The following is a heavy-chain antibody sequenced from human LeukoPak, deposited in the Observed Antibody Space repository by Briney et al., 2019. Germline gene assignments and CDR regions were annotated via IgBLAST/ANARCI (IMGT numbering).Heavy chain of an antibody. CDR1: AFTFSSYA. Sequence: PGGSLRLSCAASAFTFSSYAMSWVRQAPGKGLEWDSAISGSGGSTYYADSVKGRFTISRDNSKNTLYLQMNSLRAEDTAVYYCAKVASNLGYCSSTSCYAWFDYWGQGTLVTVSS. CDR2: ISGSGGST. V-gene: IGHV3-23*01. J-gene: IGHJ4*02. CDR3: AKVASNLGYCSSTSCYAWFDY. D-gene: IGHD2-2*01.